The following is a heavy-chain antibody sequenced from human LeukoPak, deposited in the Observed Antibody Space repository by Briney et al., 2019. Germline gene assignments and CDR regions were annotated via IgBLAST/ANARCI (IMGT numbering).Heavy chain of an antibody. D-gene: IGHD3-10*01. V-gene: IGHV4-34*01. Sequence: ETLSLTCAVYGGSFSGYYWSWIRQPPGKGLEWIGEINHSGSTNYNPSLKSRVTISVDTSKNQFSLKLSSVTAADTAVYYCASEYYYGSGSYWGQGTLVTVSS. J-gene: IGHJ4*02. CDR1: GGSFSGYY. CDR3: ASEYYYGSGSY. CDR2: INHSGST.